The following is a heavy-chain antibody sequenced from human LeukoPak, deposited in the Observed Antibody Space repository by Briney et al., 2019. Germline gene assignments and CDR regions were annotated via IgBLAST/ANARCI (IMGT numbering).Heavy chain of an antibody. Sequence: GGSLRLSCAASGFTFSSYSMNWVRQAPGKGLEWVSSISSSSSYIYYADSVKGRFTISRDIAKNSLYLQMNSLRAEDTAVYYCVIAAAGRATDYWGQGTLVTVSS. CDR2: ISSSSSYI. V-gene: IGHV3-21*01. CDR3: VIAAAGRATDY. J-gene: IGHJ4*02. D-gene: IGHD6-13*01. CDR1: GFTFSSYS.